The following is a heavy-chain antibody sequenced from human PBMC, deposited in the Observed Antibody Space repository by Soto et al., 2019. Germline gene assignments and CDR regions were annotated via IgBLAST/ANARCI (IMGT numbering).Heavy chain of an antibody. V-gene: IGHV4-34*01. Sequence: SETLSLTCAVYGGFFSGHYWSWIRQPPGKGLEWIGEINHSGSTNYNPSLKSRVTISVDTSTTQSSLKLSSVTAADTAVYYCARVWAFWGSYRQLNYFDYWGQGTLVTVSS. D-gene: IGHD3-16*02. CDR2: INHSGST. J-gene: IGHJ4*02. CDR1: GGFFSGHY. CDR3: ARVWAFWGSYRQLNYFDY.